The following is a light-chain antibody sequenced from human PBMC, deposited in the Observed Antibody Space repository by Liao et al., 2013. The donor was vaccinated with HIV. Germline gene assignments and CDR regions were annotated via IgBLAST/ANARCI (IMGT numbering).Light chain of an antibody. CDR2: SDT. V-gene: IGLV3-21*01. Sequence: SYVLTQPPSVSVAPGKTARITCGRNNIGSKSVHWYQQKPGQAPVLVIYSDTDRPSVIPERFSGSNSGNTATLSISRVEAGDEADYYCQVWDTSSDHPYVFGTGTKVTVL. CDR3: QVWDTSSDHPYV. CDR1: NIGSKS. J-gene: IGLJ1*01.